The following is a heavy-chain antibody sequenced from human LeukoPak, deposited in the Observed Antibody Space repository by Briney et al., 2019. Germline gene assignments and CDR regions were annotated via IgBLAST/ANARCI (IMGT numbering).Heavy chain of an antibody. CDR3: ARGPSAYPKCFDY. CDR2: IWYDGSNK. V-gene: IGHV3-33*01. J-gene: IGHJ4*02. CDR1: GFNFSSFV. D-gene: IGHD5-12*01. Sequence: ETGGSLRLSCAASGFNFSSFVMHWVRQAPGKGLEWVAVIWYDGSNKYYADSVKGRFTISRDNSKNTLYLQMNSLRAEDTAVYYCARGPSAYPKCFDYWGQGTLVTVSS.